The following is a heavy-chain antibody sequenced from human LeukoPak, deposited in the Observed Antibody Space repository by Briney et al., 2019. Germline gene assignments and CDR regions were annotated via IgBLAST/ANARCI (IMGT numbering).Heavy chain of an antibody. CDR3: ARVDTAMVKGTDY. V-gene: IGHV5-51*01. CDR1: GYSFTSYW. D-gene: IGHD5-18*01. J-gene: IGHJ4*02. Sequence: GESLKISCKGSGYSFTSYWIAWVRQMPGKGLEWMGIIYPGDSDTRYSPSFQGQVTISADKSITTAYLQWSSLKASDTAMYYCARVDTAMVKGTDYWGQGTLVTVSS. CDR2: IYPGDSDT.